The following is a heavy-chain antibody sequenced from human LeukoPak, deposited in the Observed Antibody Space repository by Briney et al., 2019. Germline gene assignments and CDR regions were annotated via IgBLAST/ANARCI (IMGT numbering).Heavy chain of an antibody. V-gene: IGHV4-59*01. J-gene: IGHJ4*02. D-gene: IGHD6-19*01. Sequence: SETLSLICTVSGGSISSYYWSWIRQPPGKGLEWIGYIYYSGSTNYNPSLKSRVTISVDTSKNQFSLKLSSVTAADTAVYYCARTSSIAVIWGQGTLVTVSS. CDR3: ARTSSIAVI. CDR2: IYYSGST. CDR1: GGSISSYY.